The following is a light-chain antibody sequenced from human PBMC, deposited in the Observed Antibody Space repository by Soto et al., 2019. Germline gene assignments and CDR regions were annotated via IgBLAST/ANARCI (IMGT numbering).Light chain of an antibody. V-gene: IGLV2-11*01. CDR3: CSSAGSSWI. J-gene: IGLJ2*01. Sequence: QSALTQPRSVSGSPGQSVTISCTGTNSDVGHYNYVSWYQQHPGKAPKLIIFDVDKRPSGVPDRFSGSKSGNTASLTISGLHAEDVADYYCCSSAGSSWIFGGGTKLTVL. CDR1: NSDVGHYNY. CDR2: DVD.